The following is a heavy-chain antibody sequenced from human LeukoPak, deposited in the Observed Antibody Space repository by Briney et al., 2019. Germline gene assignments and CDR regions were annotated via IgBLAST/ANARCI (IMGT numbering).Heavy chain of an antibody. J-gene: IGHJ4*02. Sequence: GSLRLSCAASGFTFSYFWMSWVRQAPGKGLEWVANIKQDGSEKHYVDSVRGRFTISRDNAKNSLYLQMNSLRAEDTAVYYCARRGSGYDLVGYFVYWGQGTLVTVSS. CDR1: GFTFSYFW. D-gene: IGHD5-12*01. CDR2: IKQDGSEK. CDR3: ARRGSGYDLVGYFVY. V-gene: IGHV3-7*01.